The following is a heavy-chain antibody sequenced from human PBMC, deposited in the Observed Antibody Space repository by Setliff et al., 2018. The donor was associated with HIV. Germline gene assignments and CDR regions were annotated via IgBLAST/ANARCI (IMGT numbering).Heavy chain of an antibody. CDR2: IYSTGST. CDR3: AARNSGNPTRHFDY. V-gene: IGHV4-59*03. CDR1: GASITSHY. J-gene: IGHJ4*02. D-gene: IGHD3-10*01. Sequence: SETLSLTCTVSGASITSHYWSWIRQSPGRELEWIGYIYSTGSTNYNPSLQSRVSISMDASKNKFSLKVTSVTSADTAVYYCAARNSGNPTRHFDYWGQGTLVTVSS.